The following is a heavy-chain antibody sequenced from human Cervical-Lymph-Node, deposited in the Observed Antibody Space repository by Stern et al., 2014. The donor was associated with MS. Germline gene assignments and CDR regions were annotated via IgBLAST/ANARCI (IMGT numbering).Heavy chain of an antibody. J-gene: IGHJ4*02. CDR2: IDPDDFDT. V-gene: IGHV5-51*01. D-gene: IGHD4-17*01. Sequence: VQLVQSGAEVKKPGESLKISCKVSGYSFTTYWIGWVRQMSGKGLEWIGIIDPDDFDTGYSPSFQGQVTISADKSSSTAYLQWSSLKASDTAIYYCARRLYNYGDYATFDFWGQGTLVTVSS. CDR1: GYSFTTYW. CDR3: ARRLYNYGDYATFDF.